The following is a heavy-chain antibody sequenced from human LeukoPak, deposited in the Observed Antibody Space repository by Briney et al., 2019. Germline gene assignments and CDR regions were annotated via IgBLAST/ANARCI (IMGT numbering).Heavy chain of an antibody. CDR3: ARGGYYYDSSGPDY. Sequence: GGSLRLSCAASGFTFSSYSMNWVRQAPGKGLEWVSSISSSSTYIYYADSVKGRFTVSRDNAKNSLYLQMNSLRAEDTAVYYCARGGYYYDSSGPDYWGQGTLVTVSS. D-gene: IGHD3-22*01. CDR1: GFTFSSYS. V-gene: IGHV3-21*01. J-gene: IGHJ4*02. CDR2: ISSSSTYI.